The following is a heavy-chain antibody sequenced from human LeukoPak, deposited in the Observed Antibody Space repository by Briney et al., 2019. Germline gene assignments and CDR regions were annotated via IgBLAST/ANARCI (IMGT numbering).Heavy chain of an antibody. D-gene: IGHD2-2*01. CDR1: GGSSSGYS. CDR2: IYHSGST. Sequence: SKTLSLTCAVYGGSSSGYSWSWIRQPPGKGLEWIGYIYHSGSTYYNPSLKSRVTISVDRSKNQFSLKLSSVTAADTAVYYCARTPGGLGCSSTSCPGLFDYWGQGTLVTVSS. J-gene: IGHJ4*02. V-gene: IGHV4-34*01. CDR3: ARTPGGLGCSSTSCPGLFDY.